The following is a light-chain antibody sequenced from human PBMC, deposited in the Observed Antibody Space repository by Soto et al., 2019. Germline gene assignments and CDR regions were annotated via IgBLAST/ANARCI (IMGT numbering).Light chain of an antibody. V-gene: IGLV2-14*01. CDR3: NSYSTGSTYV. CDR2: GVT. CDR1: SSDVGGYNY. Sequence: QSVLTQPASVSGSPGQSITISCTGTSSDVGGYNYVSWYQQHPGKATKLLIYGVTNRPSGVSNRFSGSKSGNTASLTISGLQEEDEADYYCNSYSTGSTYVFGTGTKVTVL. J-gene: IGLJ1*01.